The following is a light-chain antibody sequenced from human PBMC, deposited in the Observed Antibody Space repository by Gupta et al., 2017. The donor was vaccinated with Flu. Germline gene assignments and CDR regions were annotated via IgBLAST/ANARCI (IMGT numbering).Light chain of an antibody. CDR2: GNS. J-gene: IGLJ3*02. V-gene: IGLV1-40*01. Sequence: QSVLPQPPHVPGAPGQRVTIYCPESSSNNRAGYDVHWYQQLPGTAPKLIIYGNSILPSGVPDRFSGSKSGTSASLAITGLQAEDEADYFCQSCDSSLNGSVFGGGTKLTVL. CDR3: QSCDSSLNGSV. CDR1: SSNNRAGYD.